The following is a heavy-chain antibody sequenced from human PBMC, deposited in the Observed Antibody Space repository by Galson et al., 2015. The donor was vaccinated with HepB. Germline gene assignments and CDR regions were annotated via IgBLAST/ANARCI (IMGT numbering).Heavy chain of an antibody. CDR2: ISYDESNK. Sequence: SLRLSCAASGFTFSSYGMHWVRQAPGKGLEWVAVISYDESNKYYADSVKGRFTISRDNSKNTLYLQMNSLRAEDTAVYYCAKDFTIEGQWPCAFDIWGQGTMVTVSS. J-gene: IGHJ3*02. CDR1: GFTFSSYG. D-gene: IGHD6-19*01. V-gene: IGHV3-30*18. CDR3: AKDFTIEGQWPCAFDI.